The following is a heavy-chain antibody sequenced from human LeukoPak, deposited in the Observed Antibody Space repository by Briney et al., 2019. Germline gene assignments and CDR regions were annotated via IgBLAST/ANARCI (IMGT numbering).Heavy chain of an antibody. D-gene: IGHD6-6*01. V-gene: IGHV1-2*02. J-gene: IGHJ4*02. CDR1: GYTFTGYY. Sequence: ASVKVSCKASGYTFTGYYMHWVRQAPGQGLEWMGWINPNSGGTNYAQKFQGRVTMTRDTSISTAYMELSRLRSDDTAVYYCARGRVGSARLGHFDYWGQGTLVTVSS. CDR3: ARGRVGSARLGHFDY. CDR2: INPNSGGT.